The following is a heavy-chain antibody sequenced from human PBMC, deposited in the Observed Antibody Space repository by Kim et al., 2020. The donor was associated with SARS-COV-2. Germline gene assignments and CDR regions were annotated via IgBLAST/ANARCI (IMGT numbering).Heavy chain of an antibody. CDR3: ARVGDKITMGIYY. D-gene: IGHD3-10*01. J-gene: IGHJ4*02. Sequence: SETLSLTCTVSGGSISSYYWSWIRQPPGKGLEWIGYIYYSGSTNYNPSLKSRVTISVDTSKNQFSLKLSSVTAADTAVYYCARVGDKITMGIYYWGQGTLVTVSS. CDR1: GGSISSYY. CDR2: IYYSGST. V-gene: IGHV4-59*01.